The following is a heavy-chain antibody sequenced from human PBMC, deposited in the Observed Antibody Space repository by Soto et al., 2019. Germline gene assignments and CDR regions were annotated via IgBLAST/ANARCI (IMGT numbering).Heavy chain of an antibody. D-gene: IGHD3-10*01. Sequence: ASVKISCKASGYTFTGYYMHWVRQAPGQGLEWMGWINAGNGNTKYSQKFQGRVTITRDTSASTAYMELSSLRSEDTAVYYCARSLLVRGVIQKLDYWGQGTLVTVSS. CDR2: INAGNGNT. V-gene: IGHV1-3*01. CDR3: ARSLLVRGVIQKLDY. J-gene: IGHJ4*02. CDR1: GYTFTGYY.